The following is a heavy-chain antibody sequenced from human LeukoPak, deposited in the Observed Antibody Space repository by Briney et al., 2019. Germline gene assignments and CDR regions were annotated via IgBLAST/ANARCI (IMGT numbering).Heavy chain of an antibody. V-gene: IGHV4-59*06. J-gene: IGHJ4*02. Sequence: SETLSLTCTVSGGSISSYYWSWIRQHPGKGLEWIGYIYYSGSTYYNPSLKSRVTISVDTSKNQFSLKLSSVTAADTAVYYCARGEPGIAVAGSGYYFDYWGQGTLVTVSS. CDR3: ARGEPGIAVAGSGYYFDY. D-gene: IGHD6-19*01. CDR2: IYYSGST. CDR1: GGSISSYY.